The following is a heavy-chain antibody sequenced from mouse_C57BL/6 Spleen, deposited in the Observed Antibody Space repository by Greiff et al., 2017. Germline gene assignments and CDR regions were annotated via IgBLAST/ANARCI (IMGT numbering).Heavy chain of an antibody. CDR1: GFNIKDYY. V-gene: IGHV14-1*01. J-gene: IGHJ1*03. D-gene: IGHD1-1*01. CDR3: TTRDYYGSSWGHWYFDV. CDR2: IDPEDGDT. Sequence: EVQLQQSGAELVRPGASVKLSCTASGFNIKDYYMHWVKQRPEQGLEWIGRIDPEDGDTEYAPKFQGKATMTADTSSNTAYLQLSSLTSEDTAVYYCTTRDYYGSSWGHWYFDVWGTGTTVTVSS.